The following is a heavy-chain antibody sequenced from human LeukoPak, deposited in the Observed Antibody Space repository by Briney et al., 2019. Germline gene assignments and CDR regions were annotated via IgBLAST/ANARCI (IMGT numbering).Heavy chain of an antibody. CDR2: FYDSGNT. J-gene: IGHJ3*02. CDR3: ARHTRPGYSGYENAFEI. V-gene: IGHV4-39*01. CDR1: GGSISSSSYY. Sequence: SETLSLTRIVSGGSISSSSYYWDWIRQAPGEGLEWIGNFYDSGNTRYNPSLKSRVTISGDTSKNQFSLKLTSVTAADTAVYYCARHTRPGYSGYENAFEIWGLGTMVTVSS. D-gene: IGHD5-12*01.